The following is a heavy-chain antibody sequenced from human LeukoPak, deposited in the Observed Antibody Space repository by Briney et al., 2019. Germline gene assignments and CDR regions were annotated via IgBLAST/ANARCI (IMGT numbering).Heavy chain of an antibody. CDR1: GYTFTSYD. V-gene: IGHV1-8*03. CDR2: MNPNSGNT. J-gene: IGHJ5*02. CDR3: ARGSSTRGDNWFDP. Sequence: ASVKVSCKASGYTFTSYDINWVRQATGQGLEWMGWMNPNSGNTGYAQKFQGRVTITTDIPTSTAYMELRSLRSDDTAVYYCARGSSTRGDNWFDPWGQGTLVTVSS. D-gene: IGHD2-2*01.